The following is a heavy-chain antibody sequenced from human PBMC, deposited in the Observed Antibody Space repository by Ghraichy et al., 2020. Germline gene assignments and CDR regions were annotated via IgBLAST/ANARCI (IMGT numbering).Heavy chain of an antibody. CDR3: ARDRGYPRPSWLFDP. J-gene: IGHJ5*02. CDR2: IYYSGST. V-gene: IGHV4-31*03. Sequence: SETLSLTCTVSGGSISSGGYYWSWIRQHPGKGLEWIGYIYYSGSTYYNPSLKSRVTISVDTSKNQFSLKLSSVTAADTAVYYCARDRGYPRPSWLFDPWGQGTLVTVSS. CDR1: GGSISSGGYY. D-gene: IGHD5-12*01.